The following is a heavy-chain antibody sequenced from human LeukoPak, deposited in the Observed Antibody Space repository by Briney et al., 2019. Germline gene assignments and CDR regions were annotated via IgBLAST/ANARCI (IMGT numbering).Heavy chain of an antibody. Sequence: ASVKVSCKASGYTFTSYGISWVRRAPGQGLEWMGWISAYNGNTNYAQKLQGRVTMTTDTSTSSAYMELRSLRSDDTAVYYCARDGSGWYSGWFDPWGQGTLVTVSS. CDR3: ARDGSGWYSGWFDP. D-gene: IGHD6-19*01. CDR2: ISAYNGNT. CDR1: GYTFTSYG. V-gene: IGHV1-18*01. J-gene: IGHJ5*02.